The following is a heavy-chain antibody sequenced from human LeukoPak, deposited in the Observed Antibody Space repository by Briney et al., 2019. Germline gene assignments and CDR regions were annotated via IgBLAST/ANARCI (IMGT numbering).Heavy chain of an antibody. CDR1: DGSFSGYY. Sequence: SETLSLTCAVYDGSFSGYYWSWIRQPPGKGLEWIGEINHSGSTNYNPSLKSRVTIPVDTSRNQFSLKLSSVTAADTAVYYCARGVRVVVPAAQDYYYYYGMDVWGQGTTVTVSS. D-gene: IGHD2-2*01. CDR2: INHSGST. CDR3: ARGVRVVVPAAQDYYYYYGMDV. V-gene: IGHV4-34*01. J-gene: IGHJ6*02.